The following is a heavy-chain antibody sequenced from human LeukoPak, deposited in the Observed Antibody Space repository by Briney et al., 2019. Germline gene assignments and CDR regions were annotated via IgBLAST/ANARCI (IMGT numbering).Heavy chain of an antibody. CDR1: GFTVSDNS. CDR2: INSDGSST. Sequence: GGSLRLSCTVSGFTVSDNSMSWVRQAPGKGLEWVSRINSDGSSTSYADSVKGRFTISRDNAKNSLYLQMNSLRAEDTALYYCAKDRGSGSYYYFDYWGQGTLVTVSS. V-gene: IGHV3-74*01. D-gene: IGHD3-10*01. J-gene: IGHJ4*02. CDR3: AKDRGSGSYYYFDY.